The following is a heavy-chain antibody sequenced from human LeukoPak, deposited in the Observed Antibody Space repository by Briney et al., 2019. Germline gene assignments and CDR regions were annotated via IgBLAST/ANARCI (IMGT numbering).Heavy chain of an antibody. CDR3: ARLDGPSRIVGATTY. D-gene: IGHD1-26*01. CDR2: IYPGDSDT. CDR1: GYSFTSYW. V-gene: IGHV5-51*01. Sequence: GESLKISCKGSGYSFTSYWIGWVRQMPGKGLEWMGIIYPGDSDTRYSPSFQGQVTISADKSISTAYLQWSSLKASDTAMYYCARLDGPSRIVGATTYWGQGTLVTVSS. J-gene: IGHJ4*02.